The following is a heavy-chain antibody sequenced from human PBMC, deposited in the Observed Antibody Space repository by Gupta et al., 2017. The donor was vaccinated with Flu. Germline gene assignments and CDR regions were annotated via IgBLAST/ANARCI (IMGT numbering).Heavy chain of an antibody. CDR2: ISSRGDT. CDR1: GFNLMSYD. J-gene: IGHJ4*02. Sequence: GGSLRLSCTASGFNLMSYDMSWVRQAPGRGVEWVSFISSRGDTYYTDPVRGRLTISRDNTKNSLYLQMSSLRDEDTAVYYCARGHWDNWGQGTLITVSS. V-gene: IGHV3-48*03. CDR3: ARGHWDN.